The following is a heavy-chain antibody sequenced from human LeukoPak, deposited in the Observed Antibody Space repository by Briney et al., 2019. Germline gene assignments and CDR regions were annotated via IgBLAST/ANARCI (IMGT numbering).Heavy chain of an antibody. J-gene: IGHJ6*04. Sequence: GGSLRLSCAASGFTFSSYGMHWVRQAPGKGLERVAVISYDGSNKYYADSVKGRFTISRDNSKNTLYLQMNSLRAEDTAVYYCAKVPGLERAYYYYGMDVWGKGTTVTVSS. D-gene: IGHD1-1*01. CDR3: AKVPGLERAYYYYGMDV. V-gene: IGHV3-30*18. CDR2: ISYDGSNK. CDR1: GFTFSSYG.